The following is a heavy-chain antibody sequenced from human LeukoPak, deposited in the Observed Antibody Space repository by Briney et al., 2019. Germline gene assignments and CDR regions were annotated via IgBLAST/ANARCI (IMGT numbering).Heavy chain of an antibody. Sequence: PSETLSLTCTVSGYSISSGYYWGWIRQPPGKGLEWIGTIYHSGSTYYNPSLKSRVTISVDTSKNQFSLKLTSVTAADTAVYYCAREAQYSSALTHNDYWGQGTLVTVSS. V-gene: IGHV4-38-2*02. CDR2: IYHSGST. CDR1: GYSISSGYY. CDR3: AREAQYSSALTHNDY. J-gene: IGHJ4*02. D-gene: IGHD6-19*01.